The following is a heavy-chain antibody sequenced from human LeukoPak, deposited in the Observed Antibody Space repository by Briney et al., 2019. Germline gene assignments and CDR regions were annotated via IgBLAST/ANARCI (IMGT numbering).Heavy chain of an antibody. CDR2: IKQDGSTK. D-gene: IGHD3-22*01. J-gene: IGHJ3*02. CDR1: GLSVSSNF. CDR3: ASYYYYDATSAFDI. V-gene: IGHV3-7*01. Sequence: PGGSLRLSCAATGLSVSSNFMSWVRQAPGKGLEWVANIKQDGSTKYYVDSVKGRFTISRDNAKNSLYLQMNSLRAEDTAVYYCASYYYYDATSAFDIWGQGTMVTVSS.